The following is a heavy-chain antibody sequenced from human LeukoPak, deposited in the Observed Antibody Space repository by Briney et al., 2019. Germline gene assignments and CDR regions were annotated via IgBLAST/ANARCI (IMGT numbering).Heavy chain of an antibody. Sequence: GRSLRLSCAASGFTFSSYGVHWVRQAPGKGLEWVAVIWYDGSNKYYADSVKGRFTISRDNSKNTLYLQMNSLRAEDTAVYYCARDGEYCSGGNCYPPTYYYGMDVWGQGTTVTVSS. CDR3: ARDGEYCSGGNCYPPTYYYGMDV. D-gene: IGHD2-15*01. J-gene: IGHJ6*02. CDR1: GFTFSSYG. V-gene: IGHV3-33*01. CDR2: IWYDGSNK.